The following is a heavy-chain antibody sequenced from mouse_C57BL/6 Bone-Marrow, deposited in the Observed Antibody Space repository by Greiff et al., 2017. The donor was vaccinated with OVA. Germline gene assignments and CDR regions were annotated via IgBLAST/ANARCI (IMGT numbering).Heavy chain of an antibody. CDR3: ARITKGFAY. CDR2: ISDGGSYT. J-gene: IGHJ3*01. Sequence: EVQVVESGGGLVKPGGSLKLSCAASGFTFSSYAMSWVRQTPEKRLEWVATISDGGSYTYYPDNVKGRFTISRDNAKNNLYLQMSHLKSEDTAMYYCARITKGFAYWGQGTLVTVSA. D-gene: IGHD1-1*01. V-gene: IGHV5-4*01. CDR1: GFTFSSYA.